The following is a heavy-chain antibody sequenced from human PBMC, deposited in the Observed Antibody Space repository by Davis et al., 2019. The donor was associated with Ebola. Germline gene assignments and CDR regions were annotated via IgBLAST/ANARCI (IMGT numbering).Heavy chain of an antibody. CDR2: INHSGST. Sequence: PSETLSLTCAVYGRSFSGYYWSWIRQPPGKGLEWIGEINHSGSTNYNPSLKSRVTISVDTSKNQFSLKLSSVTAADTAVYYCAREGRWSGSLDRGQGTLVTVSS. J-gene: IGHJ4*02. D-gene: IGHD3-3*01. CDR3: AREGRWSGSLD. CDR1: GRSFSGYY. V-gene: IGHV4-34*01.